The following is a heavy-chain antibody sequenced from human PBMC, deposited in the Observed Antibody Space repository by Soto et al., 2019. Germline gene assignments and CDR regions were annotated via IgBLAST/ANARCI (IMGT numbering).Heavy chain of an antibody. V-gene: IGHV4-59*01. D-gene: IGHD6-6*01. CDR2: IYYSGST. CDR3: ARVGGVAARTFDY. J-gene: IGHJ4*02. CDR1: GGSINDFY. Sequence: ETLSLTCTVSGGSINDFYWSWIRQPPGKGLEWIGYIYYSGSTDYNPSLKGRVTISVDTSKNQFSLKLRSVTAADTAVYYCARVGGVAARTFDYWGPGILVTVSS.